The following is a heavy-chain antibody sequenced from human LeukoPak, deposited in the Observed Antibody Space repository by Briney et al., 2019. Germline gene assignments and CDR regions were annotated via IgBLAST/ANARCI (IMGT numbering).Heavy chain of an antibody. CDR3: ARDLELLWFDP. D-gene: IGHD1-26*01. CDR2: IYYSGST. CDR1: GGSISSYY. Sequence: SETLSLTCTVSGGSISSYYWSWIRQPPGKGLEWIGYIYYSGSTNYNPSLKSRVTISVDTSKNQFSLKLSSVTAADTAVYYCARDLELLWFDPWGQGTLVTVSS. J-gene: IGHJ5*02. V-gene: IGHV4-59*12.